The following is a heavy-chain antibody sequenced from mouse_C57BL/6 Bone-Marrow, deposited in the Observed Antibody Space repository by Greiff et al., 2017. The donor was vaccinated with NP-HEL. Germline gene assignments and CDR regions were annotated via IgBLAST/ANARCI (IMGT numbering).Heavy chain of an antibody. CDR1: GFTFSDYG. CDR2: ISNLAYSI. V-gene: IGHV5-15*01. CDR3: ARDNYGSLDY. J-gene: IGHJ2*01. D-gene: IGHD1-1*01. Sequence: EVKLMESGGGLVQPGGSLKLSCAASGFTFSDYGMAWVRQAPRKGPEWVAFISNLAYSIYYADTVTGRFTISRENAKNTLYLEMSSLRSEDTAMYYCARDNYGSLDYWGQGTTLTVSS.